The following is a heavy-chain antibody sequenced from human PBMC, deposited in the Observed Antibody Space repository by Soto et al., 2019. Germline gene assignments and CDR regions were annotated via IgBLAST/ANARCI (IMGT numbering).Heavy chain of an antibody. CDR3: AREALGSFDY. Sequence: QVQLVESGGGVAQPGRSLRLSCAASGFTFSSYAMHWVRQAPGKGLEWVAVISYDGSNKYYADSVKGRFTISRDNSKNTLYLQMNSLRAEDTAVYYCAREALGSFDYWGQGTLVTVSS. V-gene: IGHV3-30-3*01. CDR2: ISYDGSNK. J-gene: IGHJ4*02. CDR1: GFTFSSYA.